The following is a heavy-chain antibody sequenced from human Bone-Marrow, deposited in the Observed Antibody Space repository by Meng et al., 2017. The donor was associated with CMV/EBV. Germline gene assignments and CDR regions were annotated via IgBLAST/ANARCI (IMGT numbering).Heavy chain of an antibody. CDR1: GFTFDDYG. CDR3: VKGTGYDILTGYLDY. D-gene: IGHD3-9*01. Sequence: SLKISCAASGFTFDDYGMSWVRQAPGKGLEWVSGISWNGGSIDYVDSVRGRFTISRDNDRNSVYLLMDSLRVEDTAKYYCVKGTGYDILTGYLDYWGRGALVTVSS. CDR2: ISWNGGSI. J-gene: IGHJ4*02. V-gene: IGHV3-9*01.